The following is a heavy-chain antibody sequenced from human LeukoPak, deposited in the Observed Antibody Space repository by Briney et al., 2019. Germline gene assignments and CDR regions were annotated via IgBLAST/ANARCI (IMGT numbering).Heavy chain of an antibody. J-gene: IGHJ5*02. V-gene: IGHV4-59*01. D-gene: IGHD6-13*01. CDR1: GGSISSYY. CDR3: ARDSRENWFDP. CDR2: IYYSGST. Sequence: SETLSLTCTVSGGSISSYYWSWIRQPPGKGLEWIGYIYYSGSTNYNPSLKSRVTISVDTSKNQFSLKLSSVTAADTAGYYCARDSRENWFDPWGQGTLVTVSS.